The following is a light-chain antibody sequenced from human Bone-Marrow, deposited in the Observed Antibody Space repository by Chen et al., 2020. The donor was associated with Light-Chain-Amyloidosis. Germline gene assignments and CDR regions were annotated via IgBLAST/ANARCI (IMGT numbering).Light chain of an antibody. V-gene: IGLV3-25*03. CDR3: QSADSSGTYEVI. CDR2: RDT. CDR1: DLPTKY. Sequence: SYELTQPPSVSVSPGQTARPPCPGEDLPTKYAYWYQQKPGQAPVLVIHRDTERPSGISERFSGSSSGTTATLTISGVQAEDEADYHCQSADSSGTYEVIFGGGTKLTVL. J-gene: IGLJ2*01.